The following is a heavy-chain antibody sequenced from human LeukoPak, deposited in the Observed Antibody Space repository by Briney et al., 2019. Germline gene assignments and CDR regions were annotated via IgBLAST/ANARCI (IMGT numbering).Heavy chain of an antibody. J-gene: IGHJ5*02. CDR2: ISYDGSNK. Sequence: PGRSLRLSCAASGFTFSSYAMHWVRQAPGKGLERVAVISYDGSNKYYADSVKGRFTISRDNSKNTLYLQMNSLRAEDTAVYYCARAVVVPAATSNWFDPWGQGTLVTVSS. CDR1: GFTFSSYA. V-gene: IGHV3-30*04. D-gene: IGHD2-2*01. CDR3: ARAVVVPAATSNWFDP.